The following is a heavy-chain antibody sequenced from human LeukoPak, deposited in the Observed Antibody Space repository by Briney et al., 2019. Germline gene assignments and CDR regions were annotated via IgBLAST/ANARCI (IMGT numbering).Heavy chain of an antibody. CDR2: IIPIFGIA. Sequence: SVKASCKASGGTFSSYAISWVRQAPGQGLEWMGRIIPIFGIANYAQKFQGRVTITADKSTSTAYMELSSLRSEDTAVYYCARLVPTTVVTPGYYYGMDVWGQGTTVTVSS. J-gene: IGHJ6*02. V-gene: IGHV1-69*04. D-gene: IGHD4-23*01. CDR3: ARLVPTTVVTPGYYYGMDV. CDR1: GGTFSSYA.